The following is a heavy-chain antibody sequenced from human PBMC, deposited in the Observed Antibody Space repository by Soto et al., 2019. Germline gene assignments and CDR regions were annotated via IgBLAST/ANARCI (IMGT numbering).Heavy chain of an antibody. CDR1: GGTFSSYA. V-gene: IGHV1-69*13. Sequence: SVKLSSKAPGGTFSSYAMSWVQQSPRQGHEWMAVIIPIFGTANYAQKFQGRVTITADESTSTAYKELSSLRYEDTALYYFSCKYYGSGSGSYYLYYGMDVWGQGTSVTVSS. CDR2: IIPIFGTA. CDR3: SCKYYGSGSGSYYLYYGMDV. J-gene: IGHJ6*02. D-gene: IGHD3-10*01.